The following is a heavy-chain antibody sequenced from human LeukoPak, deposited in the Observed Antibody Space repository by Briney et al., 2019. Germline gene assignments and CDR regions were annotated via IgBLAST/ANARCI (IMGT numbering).Heavy chain of an antibody. CDR1: GSTFTGYY. CDR2: INPNSGGT. CDR3: ASPYCSSTSCSLDAFDI. V-gene: IGHV1-2*02. J-gene: IGHJ3*02. D-gene: IGHD2-2*01. Sequence: GAPVKVSCKASGSTFTGYYMHWVRQAPGQGLEWMGWINPNSGGTNYAQKFQGRVTMTRDTSISTAYMELSRLRSDDTAVYYCASPYCSSTSCSLDAFDIWGQGTMVTVSS.